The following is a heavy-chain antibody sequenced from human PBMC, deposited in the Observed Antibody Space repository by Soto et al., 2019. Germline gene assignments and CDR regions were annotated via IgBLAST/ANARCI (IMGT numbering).Heavy chain of an antibody. V-gene: IGHV4-59*01. CDR3: ARGGNAYYDFWSGYYSNWFDP. CDR1: GGSISIYY. Sequence: PSETLSLTCTVSGGSISIYYWSWIRHPPGKGLEWIGYIYYSGSTNYNPSLKSRVTISVDTSKNQFSLKLSSVTAADTAVYYCARGGNAYYDFWSGYYSNWFDPWGQGTLVTVSS. J-gene: IGHJ5*02. D-gene: IGHD3-3*01. CDR2: IYYSGST.